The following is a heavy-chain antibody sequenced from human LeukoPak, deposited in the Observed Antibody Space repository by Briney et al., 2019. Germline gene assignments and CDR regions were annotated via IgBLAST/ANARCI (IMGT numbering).Heavy chain of an antibody. V-gene: IGHV3-23*01. CDR2: ISASGDGK. J-gene: IGHJ4*02. Sequence: GGSLRLSCAASGFTFSTYAMNWVRQAPGKGLEWVSGISASGDGKFYADSVKGRFTISRDKSKSTVYLQMNSLRAEDAAVYYCAKDNADYPIYYFDSWGQGTLVTVSS. CDR3: AKDNADYPIYYFDS. D-gene: IGHD3-16*01. CDR1: GFTFSTYA.